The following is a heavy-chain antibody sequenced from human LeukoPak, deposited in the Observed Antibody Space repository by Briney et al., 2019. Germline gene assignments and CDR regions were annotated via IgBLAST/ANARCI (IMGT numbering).Heavy chain of an antibody. CDR2: ISYDGSNK. D-gene: IGHD3-22*01. V-gene: IGHV3-30-3*01. CDR1: GFTFSSYA. CDR3: ARDPDSSGYYGAFDI. J-gene: IGHJ3*02. Sequence: PGGSLRLSCAASGFTFSSYAMHWVRQAPGKGLEWVAVISYDGSNKYYADSVKGRFTISRDNAKNSLYLQMNSLRAEDTAVYYCARDPDSSGYYGAFDIWGQGTMVTVSS.